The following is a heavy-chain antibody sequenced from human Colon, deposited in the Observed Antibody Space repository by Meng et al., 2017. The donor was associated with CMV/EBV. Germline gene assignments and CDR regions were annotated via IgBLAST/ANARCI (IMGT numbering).Heavy chain of an antibody. Sequence: GESLKISCAASGFTFSAYTMSWVRQAPGKGPEWVSAIRGSGDKTSYADSVKGRFTISRDNSRNTLFLQMNNLRAEDAAIYYCAKDLSGGVMGFDFWGQGTLVTVSS. V-gene: IGHV3-23*01. CDR3: AKDLSGGVMGFDF. D-gene: IGHD3-16*01. J-gene: IGHJ5*01. CDR1: GFTFSAYT. CDR2: IRGSGDKT.